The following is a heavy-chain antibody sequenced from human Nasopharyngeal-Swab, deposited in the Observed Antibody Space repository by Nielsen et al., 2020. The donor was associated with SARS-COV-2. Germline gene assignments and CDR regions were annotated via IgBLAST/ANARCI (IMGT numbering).Heavy chain of an antibody. CDR3: ARHWQYCSSTSCYRRGWFDP. CDR2: IYPGDSDT. J-gene: IGHJ5*02. D-gene: IGHD2-2*01. V-gene: IGHV5-51*01. CDR1: GYSFTSYW. Sequence: KVSCKGSGYSFTSYWTGWVRQMPGKGLEWMGIIYPGDSDTRYSPSFQGQVTISADKSISTAYLQWSSLKASDTAMYYCARHWQYCSSTSCYRRGWFDPWGQGTLVTVSS.